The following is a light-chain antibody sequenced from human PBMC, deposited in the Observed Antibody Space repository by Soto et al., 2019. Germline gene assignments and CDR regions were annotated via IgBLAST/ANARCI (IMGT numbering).Light chain of an antibody. CDR1: QDMSDY. J-gene: IGKJ2*01. CDR2: DAS. V-gene: IGKV1-33*01. Sequence: DIQMTQSPSSLSVSVGDRVTFTCQASQDMSDYLNWYQQKPGKDPDLLIYDASNLETGVPSRFSGSGSGTDFTFTISGLQPEDIATYYCQQYDNVPYTFGQGTKLAIK. CDR3: QQYDNVPYT.